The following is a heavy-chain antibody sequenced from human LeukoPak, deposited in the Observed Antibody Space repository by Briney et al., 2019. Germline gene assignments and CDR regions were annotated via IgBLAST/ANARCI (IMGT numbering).Heavy chain of an antibody. J-gene: IGHJ4*02. D-gene: IGHD3-22*01. CDR1: GYTFTGYY. V-gene: IGHV1-2*02. CDR3: ARESPRIIYYDSSSLDY. Sequence: ASVKVSCKASGYTFTGYYMHWVRQAPGQGLEWMGWINPNSGSTNYAQKFQGRVTMTRDTSISTAYMELSRLRSDDTAVYYCARESPRIIYYDSSSLDYWGQGTLVTVSS. CDR2: INPNSGST.